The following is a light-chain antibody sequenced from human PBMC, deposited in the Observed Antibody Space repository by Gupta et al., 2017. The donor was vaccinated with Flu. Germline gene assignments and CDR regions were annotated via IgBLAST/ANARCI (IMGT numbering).Light chain of an antibody. Sequence: EIVLTQSPDFQSVTPKEKVTITCRASQNIGSSIHWYQQKADQSPRLLIKYASQYGSGVPSRFSGSGSGTDFTLTINGLEAEDAATYCCHQRSSLPRTFGQGTKVEIK. CDR3: HQRSSLPRT. CDR1: QNIGSS. V-gene: IGKV6-21*01. J-gene: IGKJ1*01. CDR2: YAS.